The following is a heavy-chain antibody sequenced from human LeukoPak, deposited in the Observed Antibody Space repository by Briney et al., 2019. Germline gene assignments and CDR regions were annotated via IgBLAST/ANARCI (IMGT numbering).Heavy chain of an antibody. V-gene: IGHV3-23*01. CDR1: GFTFSSYA. CDR2: ISGSGGST. J-gene: IGHJ4*02. Sequence: PGGSLRLSCAASGFTFSSYAMSWVRQAPGKGLEWVSAISGSGGSTCYADSVKGRFTISRDNSKNTLYLQVNSLRAEDTAVYYCAKDPEYDFWSGYSFWGQGTLVTVSS. CDR3: AKDPEYDFWSGYSF. D-gene: IGHD3-3*01.